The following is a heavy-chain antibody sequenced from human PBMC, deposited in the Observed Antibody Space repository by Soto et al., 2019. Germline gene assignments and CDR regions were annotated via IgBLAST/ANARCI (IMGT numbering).Heavy chain of an antibody. CDR3: TTDLIVGASRTDY. Sequence: KPGGSLRLSCAASGFTFSNAWMSWVRQAPGKGLEWVGRIKSKTDGGTTDYAAPVKGRFTISRDDSKNTLYLQMNSLKTEDTAVYYCTTDLIVGASRTDYWGQGTLVTVSS. CDR1: GFTFSNAW. D-gene: IGHD1-26*01. V-gene: IGHV3-15*01. CDR2: IKSKTDGGTT. J-gene: IGHJ4*02.